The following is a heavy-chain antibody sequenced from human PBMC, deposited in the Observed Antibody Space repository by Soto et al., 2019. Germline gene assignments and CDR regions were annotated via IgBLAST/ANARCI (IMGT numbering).Heavy chain of an antibody. J-gene: IGHJ4*02. D-gene: IGHD6-19*01. Sequence: GGSLRLSCAASGFTFSSYWMSWVRQAPGKGLEWVANIKRDGSEKYYVDSVKGRFTISRDNAKNSLYLQMNSLRAEDTAVYYCARYSSGWYEGYYFDYWGQGTLVTVSS. V-gene: IGHV3-7*03. CDR3: ARYSSGWYEGYYFDY. CDR1: GFTFSSYW. CDR2: IKRDGSEK.